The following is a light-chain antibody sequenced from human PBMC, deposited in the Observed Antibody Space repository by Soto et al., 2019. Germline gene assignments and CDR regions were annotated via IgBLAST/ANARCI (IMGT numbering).Light chain of an antibody. CDR3: QHYNSYSYP. CDR2: DAS. CDR1: QSISSW. Sequence: DIQMTQSPSSLSAPVGDRVTITCRASQSISSWLAWYQQKPGKAPKLLIYDASSLKSGVPSRFSGRGSGTEFTLTISSLQPDDFATYYCQHYNSYSYPFGQGTKVDIX. V-gene: IGKV1-5*01. J-gene: IGKJ2*01.